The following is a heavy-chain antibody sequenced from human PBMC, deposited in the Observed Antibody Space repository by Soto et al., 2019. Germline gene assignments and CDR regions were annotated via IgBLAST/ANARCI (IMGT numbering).Heavy chain of an antibody. J-gene: IGHJ4*02. CDR2: ISYDGSNK. V-gene: IGHV3-30*18. Sequence: GGSLRLSCAASGFTFSSYGMHWVRQAPGKGLEWVAVISYDGSNKYYADSVKGRFTISRDNSKNTLYLQMNSLRAEDTAVYYCAKPNYYDSSGYYSWGQGTLVTVSS. D-gene: IGHD3-22*01. CDR3: AKPNYYDSSGYYS. CDR1: GFTFSSYG.